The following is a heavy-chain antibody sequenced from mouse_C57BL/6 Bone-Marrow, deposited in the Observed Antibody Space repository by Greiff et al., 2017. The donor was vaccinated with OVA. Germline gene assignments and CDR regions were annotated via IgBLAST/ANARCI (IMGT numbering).Heavy chain of an antibody. Sequence: QVQLQQPGAELVKPGASVKMSCKASGYTFTSYWITWVKQRPGQGLEWIGDIYPGSGSTNYNEKFKSKATLTVDTSSSTAYMQLSSLTSEDSAVYYCATPYYCGSSPYYAMDDWGQGTSVTVSS. D-gene: IGHD1-1*01. CDR3: ATPYYCGSSPYYAMDD. CDR1: GYTFTSYW. V-gene: IGHV1-55*01. CDR2: IYPGSGST. J-gene: IGHJ4*01.